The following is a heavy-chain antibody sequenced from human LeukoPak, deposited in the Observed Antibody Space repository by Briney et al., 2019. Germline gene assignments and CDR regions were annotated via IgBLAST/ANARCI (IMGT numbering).Heavy chain of an antibody. CDR1: GGSFSGYY. J-gene: IGHJ4*02. Sequence: SETLSLTCAVYGGSFSGYYWSWIRQPPGKGLECIGEINHSGSTNNNPSLKSRVTMSVDTSKNQFSLKVISVTAADTAVYYCARRYMVRGAYDVFFDFWGQGGRVTVSS. CDR3: ARRYMVRGAYDVFFDF. CDR2: INHSGST. V-gene: IGHV4-34*01. D-gene: IGHD3-10*01.